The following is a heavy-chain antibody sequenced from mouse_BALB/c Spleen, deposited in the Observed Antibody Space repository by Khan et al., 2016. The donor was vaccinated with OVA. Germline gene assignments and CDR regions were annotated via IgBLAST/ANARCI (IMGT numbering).Heavy chain of an antibody. CDR2: IFPNNGDT. CDR3: SSTGYGSFAY. CDR1: GYTFTDFN. D-gene: IGHD1-2*01. V-gene: IGHV1S29*02. Sequence: VQLKQSGPDLVKPGASVRISCKTSGYTFTDFNLDWVKQSHGKSLEWIGYIFPNNGDTGYNQKFKTKATFTVDSSSSTAYMELRSLTSEDSAVYYCSSTGYGSFAYWGQGTLVTVSA. J-gene: IGHJ3*01.